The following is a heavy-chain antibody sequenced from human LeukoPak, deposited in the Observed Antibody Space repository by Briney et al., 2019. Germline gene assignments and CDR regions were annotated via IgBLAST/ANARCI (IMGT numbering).Heavy chain of an antibody. Sequence: PGGSLRLFCAASGFTFSSYGMHWVRQAPGKGLEWVAFIRYDGSNKYYADSVKGRFTISRDNSKNTLYLQMNSLRAEDTAVYYCAKDISSSWDPARLFDYWGQGTLVTVSS. CDR1: GFTFSSYG. D-gene: IGHD6-13*01. J-gene: IGHJ4*02. CDR2: IRYDGSNK. V-gene: IGHV3-30*02. CDR3: AKDISSSWDPARLFDY.